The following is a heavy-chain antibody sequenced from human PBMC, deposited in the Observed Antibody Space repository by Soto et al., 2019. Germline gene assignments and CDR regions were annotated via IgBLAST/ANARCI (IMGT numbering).Heavy chain of an antibody. CDR1: GFTFSTYA. CDR3: ARGLDSSSFDY. D-gene: IGHD6-6*01. CDR2: ISGSGDST. V-gene: IGHV3-23*01. Sequence: EVQLLESGGGSVQPGGSLRLSCAASGFTFSTYAMSWVRQAPGKGLEWVSAISGSGDSTYYADSVKGRFTISRDNSKNTLFLQMSSLRAEDTAVYYCARGLDSSSFDYWGQGTLVTVSS. J-gene: IGHJ4*02.